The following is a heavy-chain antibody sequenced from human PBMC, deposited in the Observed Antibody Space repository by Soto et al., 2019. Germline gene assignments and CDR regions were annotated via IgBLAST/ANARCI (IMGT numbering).Heavy chain of an antibody. J-gene: IGHJ4*02. Sequence: QVQLVQSGAEVKKPGASVKVSCKASGYTFTDYYIHWVRQAPGQGREWMRWINLNSGGTNYAQKFRDSVPLTRDTSISTAYIELSRLSSAETAVYYCARGNEIAVAGTSFDFGGQGTLVAVSS. V-gene: IGHV1-2*04. CDR2: INLNSGGT. CDR3: ARGNEIAVAGTSFDF. CDR1: GYTFTDYY. D-gene: IGHD6-19*01.